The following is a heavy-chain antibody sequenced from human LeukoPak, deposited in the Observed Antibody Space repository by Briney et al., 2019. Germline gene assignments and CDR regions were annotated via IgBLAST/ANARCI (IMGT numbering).Heavy chain of an antibody. J-gene: IGHJ4*02. D-gene: IGHD3-10*01. CDR2: IAYDGNNK. V-gene: IGHV3-30*18. CDR3: AKSPGSSGTYYHFDY. Sequence: GGSLRLSCAASGFTVSSNYMNWVRQAPGKGLEWVAVIAYDGNNKYYADSVKGRFTISRDNSKNTLYLQTNSLRPEDTAVYYCAKSPGSSGTYYHFDYWGQGTLVTVSS. CDR1: GFTVSSNY.